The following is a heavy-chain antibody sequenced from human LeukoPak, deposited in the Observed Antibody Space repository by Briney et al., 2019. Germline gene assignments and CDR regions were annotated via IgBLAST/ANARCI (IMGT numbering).Heavy chain of an antibody. Sequence: GGSLRLSCAASGFMFSRYWMHWVRQAPGKGLVWVSHIKSDGSSTTYADSVKGRFTISRDDAKSTLYLQMNSLRVEDTAVYYCVRDSSSWYYDYWGQGTLVTVSS. CDR3: VRDSSSWYYDY. CDR2: IKSDGSST. V-gene: IGHV3-74*01. J-gene: IGHJ4*02. CDR1: GFMFSRYW. D-gene: IGHD6-13*01.